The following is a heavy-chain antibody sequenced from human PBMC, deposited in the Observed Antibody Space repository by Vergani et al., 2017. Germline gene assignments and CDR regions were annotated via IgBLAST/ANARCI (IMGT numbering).Heavy chain of an antibody. CDR3: ARGYCTNSICRGKVDS. J-gene: IGHJ4*02. CDR2: IYADGDT. V-gene: IGHV3-53*02. CDR1: GLNVGTNS. D-gene: IGHD2-8*01. Sequence: QLVETGGALIQPGGSLRLSCAVSGLNVGTNSMNWVRQAPGKGLEWVSVIYADGDTSYADSVKGRFTVSRDASTNTVLLQMSSLRSEDTAVYYCARGYCTNSICRGKVDSWGQGTLVTVSS.